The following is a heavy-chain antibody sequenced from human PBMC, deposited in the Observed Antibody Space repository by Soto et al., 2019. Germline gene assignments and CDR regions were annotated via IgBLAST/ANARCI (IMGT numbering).Heavy chain of an antibody. V-gene: IGHV3-48*01. CDR1: GFTFSSYS. CDR2: ISSSSSTI. CDR3: ARRDYGDAFDI. J-gene: IGHJ3*02. Sequence: EVQLVESGGGLVQPGGSLRLSCAASGFTFSSYSMNWVRQAPGKGLEWVSYISSSSSTIYYADSVKGRFTISRDNAKNSRYMQMNSLRAEDTAVYYCARRDYGDAFDIWGQGTMVNVSS. D-gene: IGHD4-17*01.